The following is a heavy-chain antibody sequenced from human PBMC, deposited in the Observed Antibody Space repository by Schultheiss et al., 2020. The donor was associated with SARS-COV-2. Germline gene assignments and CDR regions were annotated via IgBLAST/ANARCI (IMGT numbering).Heavy chain of an antibody. Sequence: GGSLRLSCAASGFTVSSNYMSWVRQAPGKGLEWVSVIYSGGSTYYADSVKGRFTISRDNSKNTLYLQMNSLRAEDTAVYYCARTRVIAAAGRGDYWGQGTLVTVSS. CDR2: IYSGGST. D-gene: IGHD6-13*01. CDR1: GFTVSSNY. J-gene: IGHJ4*02. V-gene: IGHV3-66*01. CDR3: ARTRVIAAAGRGDY.